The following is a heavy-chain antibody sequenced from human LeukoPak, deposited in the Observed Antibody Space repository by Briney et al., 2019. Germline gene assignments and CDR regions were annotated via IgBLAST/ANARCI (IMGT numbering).Heavy chain of an antibody. Sequence: GASVKVSCKASGYTFTSYGISWVRQAPGQGLEWMGWISACNGNTNYAQKLQGRVTMTTDTSTSTAYMELRSLRSDDTAVYYCARDPYREMTTVVGGDYWGQGTLVTVSS. V-gene: IGHV1-18*01. CDR3: ARDPYREMTTVVGGDY. D-gene: IGHD4-23*01. CDR2: ISACNGNT. J-gene: IGHJ4*02. CDR1: GYTFTSYG.